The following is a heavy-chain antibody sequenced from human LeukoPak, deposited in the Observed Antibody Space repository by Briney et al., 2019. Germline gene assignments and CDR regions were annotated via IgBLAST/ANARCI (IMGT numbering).Heavy chain of an antibody. V-gene: IGHV4-59*12. J-gene: IGHJ4*02. CDR1: GGSISSYY. D-gene: IGHD3-3*01. CDR3: AREIFGVAGGY. Sequence: SETLSLTCTVSGGSISSYYWSWIRQPPGKGLEWIGYIYHSGSTYYNPSLKSRVTISVDRSKNQFSLKLSSVTAADTAVYYCAREIFGVAGGYWGQGTLVTVSS. CDR2: IYHSGST.